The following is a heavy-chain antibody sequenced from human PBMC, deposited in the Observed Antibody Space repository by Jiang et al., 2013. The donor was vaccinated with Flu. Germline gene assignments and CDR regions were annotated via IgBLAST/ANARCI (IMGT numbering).Heavy chain of an antibody. CDR3: ARAVEMATIYPPAMSYFDY. Sequence: RLSCAASGFTVSSNYMSWVRQAPGKGLEWVSVIYSGGSTYYADSVKGRFTISRDNSKNTLYLQMNSLRAEDTAVYYCARAVEMATIYPPAMSYFDYWGQGTLVTVSS. CDR2: IYSGGST. D-gene: IGHD5-24*01. J-gene: IGHJ4*02. CDR1: GFTVSSNY. V-gene: IGHV3-66*01.